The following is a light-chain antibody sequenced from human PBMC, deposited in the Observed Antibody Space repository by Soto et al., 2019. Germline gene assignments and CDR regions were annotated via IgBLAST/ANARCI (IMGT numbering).Light chain of an antibody. CDR2: DDF. CDR3: QVWDSGSDHYV. J-gene: IGLJ1*01. Sequence: SYELAQPPSVSVAPGQTAKISCGGDDIGSKSVHWYRQRPGQALVLVVFDDFDRPSAIPERFSGSNSGNTATLTISRVEAGDEADYYCQVWDSGSDHYVFGTGTKLTVL. CDR1: DIGSKS. V-gene: IGLV3-21*02.